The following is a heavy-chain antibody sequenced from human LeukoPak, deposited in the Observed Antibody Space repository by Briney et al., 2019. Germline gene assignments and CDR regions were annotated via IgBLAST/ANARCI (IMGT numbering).Heavy chain of an antibody. Sequence: GASVKVSCKASGYTFSNYYMHWVRQAPGQGLEWMGIINPSGGTTTYAQKFQGRVTMTRDTSTSTVYMELSSLRSEDTAVYYCARVSGIAYAFDIWGQGTMVTVSS. CDR3: ARVSGIAYAFDI. CDR1: GYTFSNYY. D-gene: IGHD3-10*01. V-gene: IGHV1-46*01. CDR2: INPSGGTT. J-gene: IGHJ3*02.